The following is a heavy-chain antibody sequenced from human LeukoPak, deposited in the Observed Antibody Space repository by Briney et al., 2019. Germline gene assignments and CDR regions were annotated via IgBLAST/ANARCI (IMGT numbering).Heavy chain of an antibody. Sequence: SQTLSLTCTVSGDSISSGYYWGWIRQPPGRGLEWVGSIFYSGSTYYNPSLKSRVTISLDTSKNQFSLKLNSVTAADTAVYYCARLSWNKAEDCWGQGTLVTVSS. CDR3: ARLSWNKAEDC. J-gene: IGHJ4*02. CDR2: IFYSGST. CDR1: GDSISSGYY. V-gene: IGHV4-38-2*02. D-gene: IGHD1/OR15-1a*01.